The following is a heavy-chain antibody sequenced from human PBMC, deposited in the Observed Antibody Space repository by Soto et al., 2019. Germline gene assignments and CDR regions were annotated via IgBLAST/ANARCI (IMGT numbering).Heavy chain of an antibody. D-gene: IGHD6-19*01. CDR3: ARAPYSSGWWGFDX. V-gene: IGHV3-74*01. CDR2: ISTDGSVT. J-gene: IGHJ4*01. Sequence: EVQLVESGGGLVQPGGSLRLSCAASGLTFSSYWMHWVRQAPGKGLVWVSRISTDGSVTTYADSVKGRFTISRDNAKNTLYLQMNSLRTEDTAVYYCARAPYSSGWWGFDXWGXXXXVTVSS. CDR1: GLTFSSYW.